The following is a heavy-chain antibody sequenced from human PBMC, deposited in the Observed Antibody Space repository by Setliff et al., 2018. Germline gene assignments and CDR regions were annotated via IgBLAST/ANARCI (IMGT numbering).Heavy chain of an antibody. CDR1: GFTFSSHA. Sequence: PGGSLRLSCAASGFTFSSHAVTWVRQAPGKGLEWVSSVSVSGDNTYYTDSVKGRFTTSRDNSKNTLSLQMSSLRTEDTAIYFCAGQGPIFGSGLIPGFDQWGQGTMVTVSS. J-gene: IGHJ4*02. CDR2: VSVSGDNT. CDR3: AGQGPIFGSGLIPGFDQ. V-gene: IGHV3-23*01. D-gene: IGHD3-3*01.